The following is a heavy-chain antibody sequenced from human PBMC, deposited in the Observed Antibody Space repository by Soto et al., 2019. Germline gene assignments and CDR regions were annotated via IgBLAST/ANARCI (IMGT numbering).Heavy chain of an antibody. Sequence: ASVKVSCKASGFTFTSSAVQWVRQARGQRLEWIGWIVVGSGNTNYAQKFQERVTITRDMSTSTAYMELSSPRSEDTAVYYCAADLKAGHPPRLDYWGQGTLVTVSS. CDR3: AADLKAGHPPRLDY. V-gene: IGHV1-58*01. J-gene: IGHJ4*02. CDR1: GFTFTSSA. CDR2: IVVGSGNT.